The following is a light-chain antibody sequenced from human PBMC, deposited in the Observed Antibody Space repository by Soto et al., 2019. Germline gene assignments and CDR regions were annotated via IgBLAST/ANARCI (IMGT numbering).Light chain of an antibody. CDR3: QQYGSSPLLT. CDR1: QSVSSNY. CDR2: AVS. J-gene: IGKJ4*01. V-gene: IGKV3-20*01. Sequence: IVLTQSPGTLSLSPGERATLSCRASQSVSSNYLAWYQQKAGQAPRLLIYAVSSRATGIPDRFSGGGSGTDFTLTISRLEPEDFAVYYCQQYGSSPLLTFGGGTEVEIK.